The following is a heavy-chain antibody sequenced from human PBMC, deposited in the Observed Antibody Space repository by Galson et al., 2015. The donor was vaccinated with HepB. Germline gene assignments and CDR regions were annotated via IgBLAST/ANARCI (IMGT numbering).Heavy chain of an antibody. CDR2: ISVSSTYT. Sequence: SLRLSCAASGFSFSDYYMSWIRQAPGKGLEWISYISVSSTYTTYADSVKGRFTISRDNAKKSLYLQMNSLRAEDTAVYYCARDGDYLSYRPHWFDPWGQGTLVTVSS. D-gene: IGHD4-17*01. CDR3: ARDGDYLSYRPHWFDP. J-gene: IGHJ5*02. V-gene: IGHV3-11*06. CDR1: GFSFSDYY.